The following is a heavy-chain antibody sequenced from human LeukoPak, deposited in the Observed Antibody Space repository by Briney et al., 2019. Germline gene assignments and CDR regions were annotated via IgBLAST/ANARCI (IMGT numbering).Heavy chain of an antibody. J-gene: IGHJ6*03. Sequence: PGGSLRLSCAASGFTFITYNVNWVRQAPGKGLEWLSYISSSSVTKSYADSVKGRFTVSRDNAKNSLYLQMNSLRAEDTAVYYCVRGDYDSCYMDFWGNGTTVTVS. CDR2: ISSSSVTK. CDR1: GFTFITYN. V-gene: IGHV3-48*01. D-gene: IGHD3-3*01. CDR3: VRGDYDSCYMDF.